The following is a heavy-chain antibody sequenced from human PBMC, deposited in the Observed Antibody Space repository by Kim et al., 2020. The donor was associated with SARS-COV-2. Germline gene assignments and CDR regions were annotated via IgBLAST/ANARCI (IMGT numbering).Heavy chain of an antibody. V-gene: IGHV3-30*03. CDR2: ISFDGRNK. J-gene: IGHJ6*02. CDR3: ARGMYYGSMTLSDYYNGMDV. Sequence: GGSLRLSCTASGLNFDNSAMNWVRQTPGKGLEWVAVISFDGRNKDYADSVKGRFTISRDNSRSTLYLEMNSLRVEDTALYYCARGMYYGSMTLSDYYNGMDVGRLGTTVTVSS. CDR1: GLNFDNSA. D-gene: IGHD2-8*01.